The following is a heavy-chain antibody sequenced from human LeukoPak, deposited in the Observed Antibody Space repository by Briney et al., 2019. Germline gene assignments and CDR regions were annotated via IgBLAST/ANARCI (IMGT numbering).Heavy chain of an antibody. V-gene: IGHV3-48*01. CDR3: AKVGETVLYYFDY. D-gene: IGHD1-26*01. Sequence: PGGSLRLSCAASGFIFSSYSMNWVRQAPGKGLEWVSYISSSSSTIYYADSVKGRFTISRDNAKNSLYLQMNSLRAEDTAVYYCAKVGETVLYYFDYWGQGTLVTVSS. CDR1: GFIFSSYS. CDR2: ISSSSSTI. J-gene: IGHJ4*02.